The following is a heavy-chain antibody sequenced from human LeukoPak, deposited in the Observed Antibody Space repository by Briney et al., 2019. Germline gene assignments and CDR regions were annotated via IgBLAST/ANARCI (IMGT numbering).Heavy chain of an antibody. D-gene: IGHD1-7*01. Sequence: GGSLRLSCAASGFTFSSYSMNWVRQAPGKGLEWVSSISSSSSYIYYADSVKGRFTISRDNSKNTLYLQMNSLRAEDTAVYYCAKDLDWHSCFDYWGQGTLVTVSS. CDR3: AKDLDWHSCFDY. CDR2: ISSSSSYI. J-gene: IGHJ4*02. V-gene: IGHV3-21*01. CDR1: GFTFSSYS.